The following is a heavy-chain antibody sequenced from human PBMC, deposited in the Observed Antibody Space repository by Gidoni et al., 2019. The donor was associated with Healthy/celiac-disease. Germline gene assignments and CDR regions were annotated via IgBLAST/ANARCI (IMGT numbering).Heavy chain of an antibody. Sequence: QLQLQESGSGLEMPSQTLSLTCAVSGGSISSGGYSWSWLRQPPGKGLEWIGYIYHSGSTYYNPALKSRVTISVDRSKNQFSLKLSSVTAADTAVYYCARDSSGFGWFDPWGQGTLVTVSS. CDR2: IYHSGST. CDR1: GGSISSGGYS. CDR3: ARDSSGFGWFDP. J-gene: IGHJ5*02. V-gene: IGHV4-30-2*01. D-gene: IGHD3-22*01.